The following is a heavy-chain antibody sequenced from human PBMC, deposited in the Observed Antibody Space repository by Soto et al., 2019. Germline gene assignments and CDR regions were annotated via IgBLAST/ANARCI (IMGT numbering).Heavy chain of an antibody. CDR3: AKGLHYDSPVLKY. D-gene: IGHD5-12*01. Sequence: PGGSLRLSCAASGFTFSSYGMHWVRQAPGKGLEWVAVISYDGSNKYYADSVKGRFTISRDNSKNTLYLQMNSLRAEDTAVYYSAKGLHYDSPVLKYWGQGTLVTVS. V-gene: IGHV3-30*18. J-gene: IGHJ4*02. CDR2: ISYDGSNK. CDR1: GFTFSSYG.